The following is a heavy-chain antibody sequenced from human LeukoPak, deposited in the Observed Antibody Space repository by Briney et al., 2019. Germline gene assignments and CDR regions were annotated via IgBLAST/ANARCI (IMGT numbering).Heavy chain of an antibody. CDR2: IIPIFGTA. CDR3: ARSDYDILTGYYTAGWYFDL. V-gene: IGHV1-69*13. J-gene: IGHJ2*01. Sequence: ALVKVSCKASGGTFSSYAISWVRQAPGQGLEWMGGIIPIFGTANYAQKFQGRVTITADESTSTAYMELSSLRSEDTAVYYCARSDYDILTGYYTAGWYFDLWGRGTLVTVSS. D-gene: IGHD3-9*01. CDR1: GGTFSSYA.